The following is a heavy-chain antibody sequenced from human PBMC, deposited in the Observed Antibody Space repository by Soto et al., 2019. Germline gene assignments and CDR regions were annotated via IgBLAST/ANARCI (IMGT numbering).Heavy chain of an antibody. CDR1: GYTFTSYG. V-gene: IGHV1-18*01. Sequence: ASVKVSCKASGYTFTSYGISWVRQAPGQGLEWMGWISAYNGNTNYAQKLQGRVTMTTDTSTRTAYMELRSLRSDDTAVYYCAREGESWNYGYYYYGMDVWGQGTTVTVSS. J-gene: IGHJ6*02. D-gene: IGHD1-7*01. CDR2: ISAYNGNT. CDR3: AREGESWNYGYYYYGMDV.